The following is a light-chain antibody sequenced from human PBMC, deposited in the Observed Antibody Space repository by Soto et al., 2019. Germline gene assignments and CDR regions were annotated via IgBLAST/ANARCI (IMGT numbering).Light chain of an antibody. CDR2: EVS. Sequence: QSVLTQPASVSGSPGQSITISCPGTSSDVGGYNYVSWYQQHPGKAPKLMIYEVSNRPSGVSNRFSGSKSGNTASLTISGLQAEDEADYYCSSYTSSSIDYVFGTGTKLTVL. CDR1: SSDVGGYNY. V-gene: IGLV2-14*01. J-gene: IGLJ1*01. CDR3: SSYTSSSIDYV.